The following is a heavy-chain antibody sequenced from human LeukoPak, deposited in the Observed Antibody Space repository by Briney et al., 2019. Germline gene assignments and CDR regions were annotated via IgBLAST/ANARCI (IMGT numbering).Heavy chain of an antibody. V-gene: IGHV1-18*01. CDR2: ISAYNGNT. CDR3: ARDRVPVDIVATIGAY. CDR1: GYTFTSYG. J-gene: IGHJ4*02. D-gene: IGHD5-12*01. Sequence: ASVKVSCKASGYTFTSYGISWVRQAPGQGLEWMGWISAYNGNTNYAQKLQGRVTMTTDTSTSTAYMELRSLRSDDTAVYYCARDRVPVDIVATIGAYWGQGTLVTVSS.